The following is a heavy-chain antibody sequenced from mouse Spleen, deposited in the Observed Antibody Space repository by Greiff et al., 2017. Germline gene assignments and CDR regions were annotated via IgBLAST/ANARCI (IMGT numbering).Heavy chain of an antibody. V-gene: IGHV5-17*01. CDR1: GFTFSDYG. D-gene: IGHD1-1*01. J-gene: IGHJ4*01. Sequence: EVKLVESGGGLVKPGGSLKLSCAASGFTFSDYGMHWVRQAPEKGLEWVAYISSGSSTIYYADTVKGRFTISRDNAKNTLFLQMTSLRSEDTARYYCERRHYYGSSSYAMDYWGQGTSVTVSS. CDR3: ERRHYYGSSSYAMDY. CDR2: ISSGSSTI.